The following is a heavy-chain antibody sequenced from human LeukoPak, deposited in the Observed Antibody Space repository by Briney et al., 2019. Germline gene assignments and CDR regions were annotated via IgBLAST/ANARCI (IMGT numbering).Heavy chain of an antibody. CDR2: IYYSGST. Sequence: SETLSLTCTVSGGSISSSSYYWGWIRQPPGKGLEWIGSIYYSGSTYYNPSLKSRVTISVDTSKNQFSLKLSSVTAADTAVYYCARGLNYDILTGYYSGANYFDYWGQGTLVTVSS. V-gene: IGHV4-39*07. D-gene: IGHD3-9*01. CDR3: ARGLNYDILTGYYSGANYFDY. CDR1: GGSISSSSYY. J-gene: IGHJ4*02.